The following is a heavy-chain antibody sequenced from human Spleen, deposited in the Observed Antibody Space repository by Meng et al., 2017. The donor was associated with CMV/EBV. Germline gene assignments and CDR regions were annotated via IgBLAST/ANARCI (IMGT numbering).Heavy chain of an antibody. CDR2: INSDGSST. CDR3: ARDIGGSKDRYGMDV. J-gene: IGHJ6*02. Sequence: GGSLRLSCAASGFTFSSYWMHWVRQAPGKGLVWVSRINSDGSSTSYADSVKGRFTISRDNAKKTLYLQMNSLRAEDTAVYYCARDIGGSKDRYGMDVWGQGTTVTVSS. V-gene: IGHV3-74*01. D-gene: IGHD2-2*01. CDR1: GFTFSSYW.